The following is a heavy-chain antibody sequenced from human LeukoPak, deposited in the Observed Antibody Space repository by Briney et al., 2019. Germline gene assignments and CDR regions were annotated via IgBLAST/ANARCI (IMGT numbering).Heavy chain of an antibody. CDR3: ARTSAYCGGDCYPSLPNHFDY. V-gene: IGHV1-18*01. J-gene: IGHJ4*02. D-gene: IGHD2-21*02. Sequence: GASVKVSCKASGYTFTSYGISWVRQAPGQGLEWMGWISAYNGNTNYAQKLQGRVTMTTDTSTSTAYMELRSLRSDDTAVYYCARTSAYCGGDCYPSLPNHFDYWGQGTLVTVSS. CDR1: GYTFTSYG. CDR2: ISAYNGNT.